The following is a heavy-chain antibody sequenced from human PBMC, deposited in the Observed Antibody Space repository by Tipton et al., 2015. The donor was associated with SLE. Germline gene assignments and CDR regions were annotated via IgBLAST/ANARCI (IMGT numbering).Heavy chain of an antibody. Sequence: QLVQSGAEVRKPGESLKISCKGSGYSFTDYWIGWVRQMPGKGLEWMGIIYPGDSDIRYSQSFQGQVTFSADKSINTAYLQWSSLKASDTAMYFCARREYSSWYFDYWCQGSLVTVSS. CDR2: IYPGDSDI. CDR1: GYSFTDYW. J-gene: IGHJ4*02. D-gene: IGHD6-6*01. CDR3: ARREYSSWYFDY. V-gene: IGHV5-51*03.